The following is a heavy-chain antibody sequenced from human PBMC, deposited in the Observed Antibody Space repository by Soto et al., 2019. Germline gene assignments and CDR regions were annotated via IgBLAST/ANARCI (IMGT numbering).Heavy chain of an antibody. CDR1: GFTFSSYG. CDR2: ISYDGSNK. V-gene: IGHV3-30*18. J-gene: IGHJ6*02. D-gene: IGHD3-3*01. Sequence: PGGSLRLSCAASGFTFSSYGMHWVRQAPGKGLEWVAVISYDGSNKYYADSVKGRFTISRDNSKNTLYLQMNSLRAEDTAVYYSAKGFEYYDFWTGYSYYYGMDVWGQGTTATVSS. CDR3: AKGFEYYDFWTGYSYYYGMDV.